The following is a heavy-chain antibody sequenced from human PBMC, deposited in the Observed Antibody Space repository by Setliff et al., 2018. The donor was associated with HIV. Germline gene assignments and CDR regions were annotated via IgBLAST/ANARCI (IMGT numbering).Heavy chain of an antibody. CDR3: ARDRIEVVVDGPHDVFDV. Sequence: SETLSLTCTVSGGSITGYYWSWIRQPPGKGLEWMGRIHTSGSTNYNPSLTSRVTLSVDTSKNQFFLKLTSLSAADTAVYYCARDRIEVVVDGPHDVFDVWGRGTTVTVSS. D-gene: IGHD2-15*01. CDR1: GGSITGYY. V-gene: IGHV4-4*07. CDR2: IHTSGST. J-gene: IGHJ3*01.